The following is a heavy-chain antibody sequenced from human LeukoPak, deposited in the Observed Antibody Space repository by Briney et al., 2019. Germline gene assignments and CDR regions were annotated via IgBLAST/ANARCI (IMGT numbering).Heavy chain of an antibody. Sequence: GGSLRLSCAASGFTFSSYGMHWVRQAPGKGLVWVSRINSDGSSTSYADSVKGRFTISRDNAKNTLYLQMNSLRVEDRAVYYCARGNYYGMDVWAKGPRSPSP. CDR1: GFTFSSYG. CDR2: INSDGSST. CDR3: ARGNYYGMDV. J-gene: IGHJ6*02. V-gene: IGHV3-74*01.